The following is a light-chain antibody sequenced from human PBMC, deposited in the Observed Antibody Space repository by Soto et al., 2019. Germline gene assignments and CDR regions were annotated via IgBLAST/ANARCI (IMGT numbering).Light chain of an antibody. Sequence: EIGWTQSPGTLSLSPGERGTLSCRASQSVSSTYLAWYQQKPGQAPRLLIYGASSRATGIPDRFSGSGSGTDFTLTMSRLEPEDFAVYYCQQYVSSLTFGGGTKVEIK. CDR2: GAS. J-gene: IGKJ4*01. CDR1: QSVSSTY. V-gene: IGKV3-20*01. CDR3: QQYVSSLT.